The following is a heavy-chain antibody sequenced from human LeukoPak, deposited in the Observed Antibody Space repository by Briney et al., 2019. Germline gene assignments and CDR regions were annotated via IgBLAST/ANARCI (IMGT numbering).Heavy chain of an antibody. CDR3: ARDLGYCSSTSCYRDSEDDAFDI. J-gene: IGHJ3*02. CDR2: IIPIFGTA. V-gene: IGHV1-69*05. D-gene: IGHD2-2*02. CDR1: GGTFISYA. Sequence: GASVTVSCKASGGTFISYAISWVRQAPGQGREWMGGIIPIFGTANYAQKFQGRVTITTDESTSTAYMELSSLRSEDTAVYYCARDLGYCSSTSCYRDSEDDAFDIWGQGTMVIVSS.